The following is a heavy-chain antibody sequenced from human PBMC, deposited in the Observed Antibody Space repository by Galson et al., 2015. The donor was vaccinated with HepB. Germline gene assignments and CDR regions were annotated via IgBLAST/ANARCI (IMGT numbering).Heavy chain of an antibody. CDR1: GFTFSSYA. CDR2: IKQDGSEK. V-gene: IGHV3-7*01. CDR3: ARSRYCSSTSCSRGYYYYGMDV. J-gene: IGHJ6*02. Sequence: SLRLSCAASGFTFSSYAMSWVRQAPGKGLEWVANIKQDGSEKYYVDSVKGRFTISRDNAKNSLYLQMNSLRAEDTAVYYCARSRYCSSTSCSRGYYYYGMDVWGQGTTVTVSS. D-gene: IGHD2-2*01.